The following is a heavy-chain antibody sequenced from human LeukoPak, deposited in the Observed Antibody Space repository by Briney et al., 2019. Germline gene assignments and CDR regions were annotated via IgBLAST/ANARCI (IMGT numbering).Heavy chain of an antibody. Sequence: GGSLRLSRAASGFTFRSYWIHWVRQAPGKGLVWVSRIDNDGRDTIYADSVKGRFTISRDNAKNTLYLEMSNLRAEDTAVYFCSRGSPNHAFDFWGQGTMVTVSS. CDR3: SRGSPNHAFDF. D-gene: IGHD1-14*01. CDR1: GFTFRSYW. J-gene: IGHJ3*01. CDR2: IDNDGRDT. V-gene: IGHV3-74*01.